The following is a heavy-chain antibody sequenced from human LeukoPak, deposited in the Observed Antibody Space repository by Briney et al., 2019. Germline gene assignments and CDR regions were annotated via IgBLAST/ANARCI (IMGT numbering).Heavy chain of an antibody. CDR2: IYTSGST. CDR3: ATGIAVADYYFDY. V-gene: IGHV4-4*07. J-gene: IGHJ4*02. Sequence: SETLSLTCTVSGGSISSYYWSWIRQPAGKGLEWIGRIYTSGSTHHNPSLKSRVTMSVDTSKNQLSLKLSSVTAADTAVYYCATGIAVADYYFDYWGQGTLVTVSS. CDR1: GGSISSYY. D-gene: IGHD6-19*01.